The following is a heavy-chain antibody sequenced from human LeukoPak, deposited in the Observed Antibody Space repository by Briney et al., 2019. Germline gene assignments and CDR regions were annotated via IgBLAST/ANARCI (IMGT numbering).Heavy chain of an antibody. Sequence: GGSLRLSCAASGFTFDDYAMPWVRQAPGKGLEWVSGISWNSGSIGYADSVKGRFTISRDNAKNSLYLQMNSLRAEDTALYYCAKDVSYYDILTGYYNGYFDYWGQGTLVTVSS. CDR2: ISWNSGSI. J-gene: IGHJ4*02. V-gene: IGHV3-9*01. D-gene: IGHD3-9*01. CDR3: AKDVSYYDILTGYYNGYFDY. CDR1: GFTFDDYA.